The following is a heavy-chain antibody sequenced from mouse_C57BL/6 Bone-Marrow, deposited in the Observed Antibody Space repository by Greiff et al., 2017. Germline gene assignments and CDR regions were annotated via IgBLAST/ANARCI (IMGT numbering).Heavy chain of an antibody. CDR3: ARRAAQATSWFAY. D-gene: IGHD3-2*02. J-gene: IGHJ3*01. V-gene: IGHV5-6*01. Sequence: EVQLVESGGDLVKPGGSLKLSCAASGFTFSSYGLSWVRQPPDKRLEWVATISSGGSYTYYPDSVKGRFTISRDNAKNTLYLQMSRLKSEDTAMYYCARRAAQATSWFAYWGQGTLVTVSA. CDR1: GFTFSSYG. CDR2: ISSGGSYT.